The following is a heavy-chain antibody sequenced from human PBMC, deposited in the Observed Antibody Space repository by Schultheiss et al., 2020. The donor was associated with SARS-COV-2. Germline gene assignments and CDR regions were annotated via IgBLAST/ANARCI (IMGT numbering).Heavy chain of an antibody. J-gene: IGHJ5*02. CDR1: GYTFTSYA. CDR2: ISADNGKT. V-gene: IGHV1-18*03. Sequence: ASVKVSCKASGYTFTSYAMHWVRQAPGQGLEWMGWISADNGKTKYAQRLQDRVTMTTDTSTSTVYMELRSLRSDDMGVYYCAIGLGWFDPWGQGTLVTVSS. CDR3: AIGLGWFDP. D-gene: IGHD7-27*01.